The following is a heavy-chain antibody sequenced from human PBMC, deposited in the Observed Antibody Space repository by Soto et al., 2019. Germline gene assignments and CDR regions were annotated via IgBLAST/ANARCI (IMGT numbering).Heavy chain of an antibody. CDR1: GGSFSGYY. CDR2: INHSGST. CDR3: ARSGTVVTAMAKNFDY. J-gene: IGHJ4*02. D-gene: IGHD5-18*01. V-gene: IGHV4-34*01. Sequence: QVQLQQWGAGLLKPSETLSLTCAVYGGSFSGYYWSWIRQPPGKGLEWLGEINHSGSTNYNPSLKSRVTISVDTSKHQFSLKLSSVTAADTAVYYCARSGTVVTAMAKNFDYWGQGTLVTVSS.